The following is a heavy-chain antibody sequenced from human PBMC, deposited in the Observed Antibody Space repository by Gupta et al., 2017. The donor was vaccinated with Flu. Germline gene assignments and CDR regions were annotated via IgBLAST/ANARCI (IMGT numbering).Heavy chain of an antibody. Sequence: QVQLQESGPGLVKPSQTLSLTCTVSGGSISSGSYYWSWIRQPAGKGLEWIGRIYTSGSTNYNPSLKSRVTISVDTSKNQFSLKLSSVTAADTAVYYCARVRSGTTPYGMDVWGQGTTVTVSS. CDR1: GGSISSGSYY. J-gene: IGHJ6*02. V-gene: IGHV4-61*02. CDR2: IYTSGST. D-gene: IGHD1-1*01. CDR3: ARVRSGTTPYGMDV.